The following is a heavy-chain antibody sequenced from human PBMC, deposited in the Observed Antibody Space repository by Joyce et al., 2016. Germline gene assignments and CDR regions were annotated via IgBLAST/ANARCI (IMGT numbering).Heavy chain of an antibody. Sequence: EVELVESGGGLVQPGRSLRLSCVASGFDSDDYAIHWVRLFPGKGLEWVGGVTWNSGSIDYADTVKGRFTISRDNAKNSLYLQMNSLRTEDTAFYYCAKDFVYRGFTGYGNWYFDLWGRGTLVTVSS. V-gene: IGHV3-9*02. D-gene: IGHD5-12*01. J-gene: IGHJ2*01. CDR1: GFDSDDYA. CDR2: VTWNSGSI. CDR3: AKDFVYRGFTGYGNWYFDL.